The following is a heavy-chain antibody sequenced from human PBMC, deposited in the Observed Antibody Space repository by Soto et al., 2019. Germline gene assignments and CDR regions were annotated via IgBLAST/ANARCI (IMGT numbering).Heavy chain of an antibody. CDR1: GGSFTGYY. CDR2: IKDGGST. Sequence: QVQLQQWGAGLLKPSETLSLTCAVNGGSFTGYYWSWVRQPPGKGLEWIGEIKDGGSTNYSPSLRSRVTISADTSKRQLSLKVTYVTAADTAVYYCARGQEGVVATHWDQGSLVTVSS. CDR3: ARGQEGVVATH. J-gene: IGHJ4*02. V-gene: IGHV4-34*01. D-gene: IGHD2-15*01.